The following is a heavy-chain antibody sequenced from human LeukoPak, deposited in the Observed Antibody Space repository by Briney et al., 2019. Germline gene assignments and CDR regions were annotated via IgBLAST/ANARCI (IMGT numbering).Heavy chain of an antibody. V-gene: IGHV3-21*01. D-gene: IGHD2-15*01. Sequence: GGSLRLSCAASGFTFSSYSMNWVRQVPGKGLECVSSISSSSSYIYYADSVKGRFTISRDNAKNSLYLQMNSLRAEDTAVYYCARGYCSGGSCYLGALDIWGQGTMVTVSS. CDR2: ISSSSSYI. J-gene: IGHJ3*02. CDR1: GFTFSSYS. CDR3: ARGYCSGGSCYLGALDI.